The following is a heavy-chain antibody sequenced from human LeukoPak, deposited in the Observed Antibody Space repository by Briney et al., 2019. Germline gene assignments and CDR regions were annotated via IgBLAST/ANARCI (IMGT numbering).Heavy chain of an antibody. Sequence: GGSLRLSCAASGFTFSSYAMTWVRQAPGKGLEWVSVISGSGGNTYYGDSVKGRFTIPRDNSKSTLYVQMNSLRAEDTAVYYCAKGARGYSSSPIDSWGQGTLVTVSS. CDR1: GFTFSSYA. D-gene: IGHD6-13*01. CDR3: AKGARGYSSSPIDS. V-gene: IGHV3-23*01. CDR2: ISGSGGNT. J-gene: IGHJ4*02.